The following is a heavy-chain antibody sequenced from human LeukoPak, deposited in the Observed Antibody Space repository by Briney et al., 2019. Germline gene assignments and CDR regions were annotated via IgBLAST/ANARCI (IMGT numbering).Heavy chain of an antibody. CDR1: GGSISSYY. V-gene: IGHV4-59*01. CDR3: ARLVLATIEY. D-gene: IGHD5-24*01. CDR2: IYYSGST. J-gene: IGHJ4*02. Sequence: PSETLSLTCTVSGGSISSYYWSWIRQPPGKGLEWIGYIYYSGSTNYNPSLKSRVTISVDTSKNQFSLKLSSVTAADTAVYYCARLVLATIEYWGQGTLVTVSS.